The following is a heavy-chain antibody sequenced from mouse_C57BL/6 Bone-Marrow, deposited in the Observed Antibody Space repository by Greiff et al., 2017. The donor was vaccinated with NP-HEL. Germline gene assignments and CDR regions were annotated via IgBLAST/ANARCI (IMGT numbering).Heavy chain of an antibody. J-gene: IGHJ2*01. V-gene: IGHV14-4*01. CDR3: TTDYYGSSHDY. CDR2: IDPENGDT. Sequence: VQLKESGAELVRPGASVKLSCTASGFNIKDDYMHWVKQRPEQGLEWIGWIDPENGDTEYASKFQGKATITADTSSNTAYLQLSSLTSEDTAVYYCTTDYYGSSHDYWGKGTTLTVSS. CDR1: GFNIKDDY. D-gene: IGHD1-1*01.